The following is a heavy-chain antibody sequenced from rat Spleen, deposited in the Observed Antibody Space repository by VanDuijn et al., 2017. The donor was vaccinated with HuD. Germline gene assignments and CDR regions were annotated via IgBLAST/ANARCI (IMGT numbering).Heavy chain of an antibody. D-gene: IGHD1-12*03. Sequence: EVKLIESGGGLVQPGRSLKLSCAASGFNFNDYWMGWVRQAPGKGLEWIGEINKDGRTIKYTPSLKDKFTISRDNAQNTLYLQMSKLGSEDTAIYYCVTMMVIMDAWGQGASVTVSS. CDR2: INKDGRTI. CDR1: GFNFNDYW. V-gene: IGHV4-2*01. CDR3: VTMMVIMDA. J-gene: IGHJ4*01.